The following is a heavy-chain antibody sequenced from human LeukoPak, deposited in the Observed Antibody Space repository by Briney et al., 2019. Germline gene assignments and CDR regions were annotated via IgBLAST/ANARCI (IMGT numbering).Heavy chain of an antibody. CDR1: GGSISPFS. CDR3: ARDPDGYNWFDS. V-gene: IGHV4-59*12. J-gene: IGHJ5*01. Sequence: SETLSLTCTVSGGSISPFSWSWIRQPPGKGLEWIGYIYYTGSTNYNPSLKSRVTMSEDTSKNQFSLKLRSVTAADTAVYYCARDPDGYNWFDSWGQGTQVTVST. CDR2: IYYTGST. D-gene: IGHD1-14*01.